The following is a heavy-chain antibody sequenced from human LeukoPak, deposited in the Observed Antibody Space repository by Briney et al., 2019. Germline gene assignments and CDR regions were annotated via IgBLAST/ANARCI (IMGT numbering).Heavy chain of an antibody. CDR3: AKSVDNWGLSWFDH. Sequence: QPWGTLRLSCAASGFTFSSYAMSWVSQAQGKGVEWVSAISGSGGSTYYADSVKGRFTISRDNSKNTLYLQMNSLRAEDTAVYYCAKSVDNWGLSWFDHWGQGTLVTVSS. CDR1: GFTFSSYA. CDR2: ISGSGGST. D-gene: IGHD7-27*01. V-gene: IGHV3-23*01. J-gene: IGHJ5*02.